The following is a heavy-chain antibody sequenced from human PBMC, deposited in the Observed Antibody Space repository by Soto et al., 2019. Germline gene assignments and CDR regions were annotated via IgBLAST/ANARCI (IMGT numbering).Heavy chain of an antibody. V-gene: IGHV3-23*01. CDR2: LSGSGTST. D-gene: IGHD6-19*01. CDR1: GFSFVNYA. Sequence: LRLSCSASGFSFVNYAMNWVRQAPGKGLEWVSGLSGSGTSTYYADSVKGRFTISRDNSRDTLFLQMNSLTADDTAVYYCAKATTNGGWFNPFDSWGQGALVTVSS. CDR3: AKATTNGGWFNPFDS. J-gene: IGHJ4*02.